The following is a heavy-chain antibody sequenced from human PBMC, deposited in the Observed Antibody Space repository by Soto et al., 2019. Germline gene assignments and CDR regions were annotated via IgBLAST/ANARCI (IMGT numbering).Heavy chain of an antibody. CDR2: IYHSGST. Sequence: QVQLQESGPGLVKPSGTLSLTCAVSGDSISSSNWWNWDRQHPGKGLEWIGEIYHSGSTNYNPSLKSRVTISVDKSKNQFSLNLNSVTAADTAVYYCATHSGSYFRDFWGQGILVTVSS. CDR1: GDSISSSNW. J-gene: IGHJ4*02. D-gene: IGHD1-26*01. V-gene: IGHV4-4*02. CDR3: ATHSGSYFRDF.